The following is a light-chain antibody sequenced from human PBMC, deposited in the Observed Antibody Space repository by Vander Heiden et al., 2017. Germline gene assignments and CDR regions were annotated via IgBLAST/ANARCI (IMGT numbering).Light chain of an antibody. CDR1: SSAVGGNHY. V-gene: IGLV2-14*01. Sequence: QSALTQPASVSGSPGQSITISCTGTSSAVGGNHYVSWYQQHPGKGPKLMIYEVRNRPSGVSNRFSGSKSGNTAALTISGLQAEDEADYYCSSFTSSSTVLFGGGTKLTVL. J-gene: IGLJ2*01. CDR2: EVR. CDR3: SSFTSSSTVL.